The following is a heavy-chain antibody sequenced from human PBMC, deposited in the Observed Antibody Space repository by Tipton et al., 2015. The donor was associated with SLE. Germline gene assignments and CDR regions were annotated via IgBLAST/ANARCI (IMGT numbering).Heavy chain of an antibody. D-gene: IGHD3-10*01. V-gene: IGHV4-59*08. CDR1: GGSISSYY. CDR2: IYYSGST. Sequence: TLSLTCTVSGGSISSYYWSWIRQPPGKGLEWIGYIYYSGSTNYNPSLKSRVTISVDTSKNQFSLKLSSGTAADTAVYYCARHVTYYGAGRVWFDPWGQGPLVTVSS. J-gene: IGHJ5*02. CDR3: ARHVTYYGAGRVWFDP.